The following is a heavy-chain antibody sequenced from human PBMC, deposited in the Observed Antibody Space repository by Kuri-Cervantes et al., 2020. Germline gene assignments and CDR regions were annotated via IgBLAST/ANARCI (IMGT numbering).Heavy chain of an antibody. J-gene: IGHJ3*02. CDR3: ARLSGYELVSGRGDPSDI. CDR2: ISAYNGNT. V-gene: IGHV1-18*01. Sequence: ASVKVSCKASGYTFTSYGISWVRQAPGQGLEWMGWISAYNGNTNYAQKLQGRVTMTTDTSTSTAYMELRSLRSDDTAVYYCARLSGYELVSGRGDPSDIWGQGTKVTVSS. D-gene: IGHD2-8*02. CDR1: GYTFTSYG.